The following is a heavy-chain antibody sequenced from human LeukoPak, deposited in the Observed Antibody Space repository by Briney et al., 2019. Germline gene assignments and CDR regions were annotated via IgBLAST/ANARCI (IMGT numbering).Heavy chain of an antibody. V-gene: IGHV3-23*01. CDR2: IDGGGTNT. Sequence: GGSLRLSCAASGFTFKRYHMSWVRQAPGKGLDWVSSIDGGGTNTYYADSVKGRFTISRDNSKNTLYLHMNSLRAEDTAVYYCARGGDDLNWFDPWGQGTLVTVSS. D-gene: IGHD3-16*01. J-gene: IGHJ5*02. CDR3: ARGGDDLNWFDP. CDR1: GFTFKRYH.